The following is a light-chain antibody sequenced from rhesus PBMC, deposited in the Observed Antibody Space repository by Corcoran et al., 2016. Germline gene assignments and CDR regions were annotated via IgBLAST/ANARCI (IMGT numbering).Light chain of an antibody. CDR2: DAS. CDR1: QRVSSY. V-gene: IGKV3-35*01. CDR3: LQDSGWPLT. Sequence: DIVMTQSPATLSVSPGERATLSCRASQRVSSYLAWYQQTPGQAPRLLFYDASNRATGIPDRFSGSGSGTDFTLTIRSLEPADVGVYYCLQDSGWPLTFGGGTNVEIK. J-gene: IGKJ4*01.